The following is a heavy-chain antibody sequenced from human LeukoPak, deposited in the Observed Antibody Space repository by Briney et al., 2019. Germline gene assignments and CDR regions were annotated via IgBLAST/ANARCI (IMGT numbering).Heavy chain of an antibody. Sequence: GGSLRLSCAASGFTFSSYGMSWVRQAPGKGLEWVSAISGSGGRTYYADSVKGRFTISRDNSRNTLYLQMNSLRAEDTAVYYCAKKQAYCGGDCYPNWFDPWGQGTLVTVSS. CDR3: AKKQAYCGGDCYPNWFDP. CDR1: GFTFSSYG. V-gene: IGHV3-23*01. CDR2: ISGSGGRT. J-gene: IGHJ5*02. D-gene: IGHD2-21*02.